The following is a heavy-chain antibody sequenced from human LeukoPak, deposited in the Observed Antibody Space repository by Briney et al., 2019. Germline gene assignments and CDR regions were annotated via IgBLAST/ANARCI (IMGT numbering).Heavy chain of an antibody. CDR2: TYYRSKWYN. CDR3: AREGSSWSHAPGGYYYMDV. CDR1: GDSVSSNSAA. Sequence: SQTLSLTCAISGDSVSSNSAAWNWIRQSPSRGLEWLGRTYYRSKWYNDYAVSVKSRITINPDTSKNQFSLQLNSVAPEDTAVYYCAREGSSWSHAPGGYYYMDVWGKGTTVTVSS. J-gene: IGHJ6*03. V-gene: IGHV6-1*01. D-gene: IGHD6-13*01.